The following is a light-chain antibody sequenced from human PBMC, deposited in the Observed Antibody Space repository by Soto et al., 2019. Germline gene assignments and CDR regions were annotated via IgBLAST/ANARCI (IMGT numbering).Light chain of an antibody. CDR1: QYISTW. Sequence: DIQMTQSPSTLSAFVGDRVTITCRASQYISTWLAWYQQKPGKAPKLLIYDASTLESGVPSRFSGSGSGTEFTLTISSLQPDDFATYYCQHYNSYSEAFGQGTKVDIK. J-gene: IGKJ1*01. CDR2: DAS. CDR3: QHYNSYSEA. V-gene: IGKV1-5*01.